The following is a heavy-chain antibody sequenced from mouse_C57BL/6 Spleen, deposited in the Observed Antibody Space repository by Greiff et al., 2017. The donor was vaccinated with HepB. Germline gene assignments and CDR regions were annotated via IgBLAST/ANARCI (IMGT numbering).Heavy chain of an antibody. J-gene: IGHJ2*01. CDR1: GYTFTSYW. Sequence: VQLQQPGAELVKPGASVKMSCKASGYTFTSYWITWVKQRPGQGLEWIGDIYPGSGSTNYNEKFKSKATLTVDTSSSTAYMQLSSLTSEDSAVYYCARYPYYYGSRRFDYWGQGTTLTVSS. D-gene: IGHD1-1*01. V-gene: IGHV1-55*01. CDR2: IYPGSGST. CDR3: ARYPYYYGSRRFDY.